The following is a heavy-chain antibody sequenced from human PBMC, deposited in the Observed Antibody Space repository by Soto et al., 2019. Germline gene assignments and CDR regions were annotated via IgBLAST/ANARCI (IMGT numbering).Heavy chain of an antibody. V-gene: IGHV1-69*13. CDR2: IIPIFGTA. CDR1: GGTFSSYA. J-gene: IGHJ5*02. CDR3: SRDLCSGGSCYRRAHNWFDP. D-gene: IGHD2-15*01. Sequence: SVKVSCKASGGTFSSYAISWVRQAPGQGLEWMGGIIPIFGTANYAQKFQGRVTITADESTSTAYMELSSLRSEDTAVYYCSRDLCSGGSCYRRAHNWFDPWGQGTLVTVSS.